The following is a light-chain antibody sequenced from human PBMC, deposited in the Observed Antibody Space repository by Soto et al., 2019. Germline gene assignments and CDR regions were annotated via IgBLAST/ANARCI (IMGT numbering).Light chain of an antibody. V-gene: IGLV1-44*01. Sequence: QSVLTQPPSVSGAPGQRVTISCSGSSSNIGSNTVNWYQQLPGTAPKLLIYSNNQRPSGVPDRFSGSKSGTSASLAISGLQSEDEADYYCAAWDDSLNGFYVFGTGTKV. CDR2: SNN. J-gene: IGLJ1*01. CDR1: SSNIGSNT. CDR3: AAWDDSLNGFYV.